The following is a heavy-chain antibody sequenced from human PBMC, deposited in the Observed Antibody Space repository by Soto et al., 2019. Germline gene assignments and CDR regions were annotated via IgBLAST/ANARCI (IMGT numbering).Heavy chain of an antibody. CDR3: AKDYGADYGNWFDP. J-gene: IGHJ5*02. D-gene: IGHD4-17*01. CDR1: GFTFSSYA. Sequence: GGSLRLSCAASGFTFSSYAMSWVRQAPGKGLEWVSAFSGSGGSTYYADSVKGRFTISRDNSKNTLYLQMNSLRAEDTAVYYCAKDYGADYGNWFDPWGQGTLVTVSS. V-gene: IGHV3-23*01. CDR2: FSGSGGST.